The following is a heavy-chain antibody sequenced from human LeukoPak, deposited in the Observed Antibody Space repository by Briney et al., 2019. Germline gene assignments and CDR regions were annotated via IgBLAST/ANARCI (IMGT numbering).Heavy chain of an antibody. CDR3: ARVITGTTSPGGDY. CDR2: ISRSSSYI. V-gene: IGHV3-21*01. CDR1: GFTFSSYS. Sequence: GGSLRLSCAASGFTFSSYSMNWVRQAPGKGLEWVSSISRSSSYIYYADSVKGRFTISRDNAKNSLYLQMNSLRAEDTAVYYCARVITGTTSPGGDYWGQGTLVTVSS. J-gene: IGHJ4*02. D-gene: IGHD1-7*01.